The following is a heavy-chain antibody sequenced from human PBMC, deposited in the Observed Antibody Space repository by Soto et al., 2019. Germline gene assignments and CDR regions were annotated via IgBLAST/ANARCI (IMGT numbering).Heavy chain of an antibody. J-gene: IGHJ6*02. V-gene: IGHV3-33*01. CDR3: ARGDYDILTGYYIAYYYYYGMDV. D-gene: IGHD3-9*01. Sequence: GGSLRLSCAASGFTFSSYGMHWVRQAPGKGLEWVAVIWYDGSNKYYADSVKGRFTISRDNSKNTLYLQMNSLRAEDTAVYYCARGDYDILTGYYIAYYYYYGMDVWGQGTTVTVAS. CDR1: GFTFSSYG. CDR2: IWYDGSNK.